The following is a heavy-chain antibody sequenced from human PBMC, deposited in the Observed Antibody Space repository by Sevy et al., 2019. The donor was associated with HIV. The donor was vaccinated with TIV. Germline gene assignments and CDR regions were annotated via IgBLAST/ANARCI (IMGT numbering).Heavy chain of an antibody. D-gene: IGHD2-21*01. CDR3: VRGLQTHCDRTACPLDH. J-gene: IGHJ5*02. CDR1: GFSFSGSD. Sequence: GGSLRLSCAGYGFSFSGSDMHWVRQPTGKGLEWISSIGTLGDTFYADSVKGRCTISRDNAKSPLYLEMSSLRAGDTALYYCVRGLQTHCDRTACPLDHWGQGTLVTVSS. CDR2: IGTLGDT. V-gene: IGHV3-13*01.